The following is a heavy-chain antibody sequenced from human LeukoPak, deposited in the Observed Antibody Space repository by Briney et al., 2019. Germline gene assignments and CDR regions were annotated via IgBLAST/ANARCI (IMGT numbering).Heavy chain of an antibody. D-gene: IGHD3-22*01. CDR1: GFTFDDYD. J-gene: IGHJ3*02. Sequence: GGSLRLSCAASGFTFDDYDMTWVRQAPGKGLEWVSGISRNGGSSGYADSVKGRFTISRDNAKNSLYLQMNSLRAEDTAVYYCARDPLAWYYYDSSGPYAFDIWGQGTMVTVSS. CDR2: ISRNGGSS. CDR3: ARDPLAWYYYDSSGPYAFDI. V-gene: IGHV3-20*04.